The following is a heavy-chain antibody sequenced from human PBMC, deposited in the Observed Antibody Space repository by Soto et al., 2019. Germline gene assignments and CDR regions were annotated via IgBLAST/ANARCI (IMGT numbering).Heavy chain of an antibody. CDR3: AREGGGECIVNYYDGVDV. Sequence: QVQLVESGGGVVQPGTSLTLSCAASGFAFSNFVMHWVRQAPGKGLECVAVIWHDASHEYYADSVQGRFTISRDNSKRLRYRKMKGLRAGATVVFYCAREGGGECIVNYYDGVDVWGHGTGVTVSP. V-gene: IGHV3-33*01. D-gene: IGHD3-10*01. CDR2: IWHDASHE. J-gene: IGHJ6*01. CDR1: GFAFSNFV.